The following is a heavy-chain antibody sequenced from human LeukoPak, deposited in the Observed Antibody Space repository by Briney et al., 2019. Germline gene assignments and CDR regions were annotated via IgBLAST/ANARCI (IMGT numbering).Heavy chain of an antibody. J-gene: IGHJ4*02. V-gene: IGHV3-11*04. Sequence: GGSLRLSCAASGFTFSDYYMSWIRQAPGKGLEWVSYISSSGSTIYYADSVKGRFTISRDNAKNSLYLQMNSLRAEDTAVYYCARAYSSSWYFDDPNLFDYWGQGTLVTVSS. CDR3: ARAYSSSWYFDDPNLFDY. CDR1: GFTFSDYY. CDR2: ISSSGSTI. D-gene: IGHD6-13*01.